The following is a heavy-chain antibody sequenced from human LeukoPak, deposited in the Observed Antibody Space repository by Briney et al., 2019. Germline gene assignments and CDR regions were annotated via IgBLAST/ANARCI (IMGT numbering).Heavy chain of an antibody. D-gene: IGHD4-17*01. CDR1: GFTFSNAW. V-gene: IGHV3-15*01. CDR2: IKSKTDGGTT. CDR3: TTGSDYGIENFDY. Sequence: GGSLRLSCAASGFTFSNAWMSWVRQAPGKGLEWVGRIKSKTDGGTTDYAAPVKGRFTISRDDSKNTLYLQMNSLKTEDTAVYYCTTGSDYGIENFDYWGQGTLVTVSS. J-gene: IGHJ4*02.